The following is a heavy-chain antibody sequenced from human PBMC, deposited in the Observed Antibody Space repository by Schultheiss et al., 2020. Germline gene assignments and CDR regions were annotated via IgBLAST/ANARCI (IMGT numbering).Heavy chain of an antibody. J-gene: IGHJ4*02. CDR1: GFTFGDYA. CDR2: IYSGGST. V-gene: IGHV3-23*03. Sequence: GGSLRLSCAASGFTFGDYAMSWFRQAPGKGLGWVSVIYSGGSTYYADSVKGRFTISRDNAKNSLYLQMNSLRAEDTAVYYCALSTIIPVFDYWGQGTLVTVSS. D-gene: IGHD2-2*02. CDR3: ALSTIIPVFDY.